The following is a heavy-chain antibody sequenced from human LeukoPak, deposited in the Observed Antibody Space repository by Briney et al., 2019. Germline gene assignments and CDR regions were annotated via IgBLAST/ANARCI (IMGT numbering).Heavy chain of an antibody. D-gene: IGHD1-26*01. CDR1: GYTFTNYW. Sequence: GESLKISCRGSGYTFTNYWIGWVRPMPGKGLEWMGIIFPGDSDTRYSPSFQGQVTISADKSISTAYLQWTSLKASDTAMYYCARPRGNYWDYFDYWGQGTLVTVSS. J-gene: IGHJ4*02. V-gene: IGHV5-51*01. CDR3: ARPRGNYWDYFDY. CDR2: IFPGDSDT.